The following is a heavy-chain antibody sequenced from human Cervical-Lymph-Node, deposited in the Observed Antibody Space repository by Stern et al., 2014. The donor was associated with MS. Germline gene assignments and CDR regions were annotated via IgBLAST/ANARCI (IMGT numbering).Heavy chain of an antibody. J-gene: IGHJ4*02. CDR2: ISYDGNHK. CDR3: ARDYEDTSMLFDH. CDR1: GFTFSSYG. V-gene: IGHV3-30*03. D-gene: IGHD2-8*01. Sequence: VQLGESGGAVVPPGRSLRLSCAASGFTFSSYGMHWVRQAPGKGLEWVTVISYDGNHKSYAASVKGRFTISRDNSKNTLHLQMNSVTPDDTAIYYCARDYEDTSMLFDHWGQGTLVTVSS.